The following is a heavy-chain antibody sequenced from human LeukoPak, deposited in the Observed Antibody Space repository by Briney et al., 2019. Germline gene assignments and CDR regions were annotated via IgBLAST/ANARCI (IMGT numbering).Heavy chain of an antibody. CDR2: ISGSGGST. Sequence: SGGSLRLSCAASGFTFSSYAMSWVRQAPGKGLEWVSAISGSGGSTYYADSVKGRFTISRDNSKNTLYLQMNSLRAEDTAVYYCARASTLTTVTYDYWGQGTLVTVSS. D-gene: IGHD4-17*01. V-gene: IGHV3-23*01. CDR1: GFTFSSYA. J-gene: IGHJ4*02. CDR3: ARASTLTTVTYDY.